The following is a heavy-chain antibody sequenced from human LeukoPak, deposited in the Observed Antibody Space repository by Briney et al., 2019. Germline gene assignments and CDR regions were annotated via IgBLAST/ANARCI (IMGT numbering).Heavy chain of an antibody. CDR3: ARDPSWGGSGFDY. Sequence: GGSLRLSCAASGFPFSTYEMNWVPQAPGKGLEWVSYISSSGSTIYYADSVKGRFTISRDNAKNSLYLQMNSLRVEDTAVYYCARDPSWGGSGFDYWGQGTLVTVSS. V-gene: IGHV3-48*03. CDR1: GFPFSTYE. CDR2: ISSSGSTI. J-gene: IGHJ4*02. D-gene: IGHD6-19*01.